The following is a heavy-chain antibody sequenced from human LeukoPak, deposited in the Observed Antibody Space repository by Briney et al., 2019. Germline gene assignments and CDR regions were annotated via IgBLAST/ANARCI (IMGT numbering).Heavy chain of an antibody. D-gene: IGHD4-11*01. CDR1: GFTFDDYA. J-gene: IGHJ6*03. Sequence: TGGSLRLSCAASGFTFDDYAMHWVRQAPGKGLEWVSGISWNSGSIGYADSVKGRFTISRDNAKNSLYLQMNSLRAEDTALYYCATQYSNYDYYYYYMDVWGKGTTVTVSS. CDR3: ATQYSNYDYYYYYMDV. V-gene: IGHV3-9*01. CDR2: ISWNSGSI.